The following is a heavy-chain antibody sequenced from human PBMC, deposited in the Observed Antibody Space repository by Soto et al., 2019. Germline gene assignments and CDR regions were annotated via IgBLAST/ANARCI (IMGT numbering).Heavy chain of an antibody. CDR2: IYYSGST. CDR3: ARQTIYYDSSGNSPNWFDP. CDR1: GGSISSSSYY. V-gene: IGHV4-39*01. D-gene: IGHD3-22*01. J-gene: IGHJ5*02. Sequence: SETLSLTCTVSGGSISSSSYYWGWIRQPPGKGLEWIGSIYYSGSTYYNPSLKSRVTISVDTSKNQFSLKLSSVTAADTAVYYCARQTIYYDSSGNSPNWFDPWGQGTLVTVS.